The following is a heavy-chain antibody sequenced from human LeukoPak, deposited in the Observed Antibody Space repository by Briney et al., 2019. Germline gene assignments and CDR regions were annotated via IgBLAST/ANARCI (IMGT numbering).Heavy chain of an antibody. Sequence: GASVKVSCKASGYTFTGYGISWVRQAPGQGLEWMGWITPSNGNTNYAQKLQGRVTMTTDTSTSTAYMEPRSLRSDDTAVYYCAREGRYSSSPDAFDIWGHGTMVTVSS. CDR2: ITPSNGNT. D-gene: IGHD6-13*01. V-gene: IGHV1-18*01. CDR1: GYTFTGYG. J-gene: IGHJ3*02. CDR3: AREGRYSSSPDAFDI.